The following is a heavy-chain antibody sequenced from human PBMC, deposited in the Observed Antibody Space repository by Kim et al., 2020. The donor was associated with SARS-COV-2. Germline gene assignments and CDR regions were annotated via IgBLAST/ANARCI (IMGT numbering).Heavy chain of an antibody. Sequence: GGSLRLSCAASGFTFSNAWMSWVRQAPGKGLEWLGRIKSKTDGGTTDYAASVKGRVTISRDDSKNTLYLQMDSLKTEDTAVYYCTTMSRSSAPYWGQGTLVTVPS. D-gene: IGHD6-6*01. CDR2: IKSKTDGGTT. V-gene: IGHV3-15*01. CDR1: GFTFSNAW. CDR3: TTMSRSSAPY. J-gene: IGHJ4*02.